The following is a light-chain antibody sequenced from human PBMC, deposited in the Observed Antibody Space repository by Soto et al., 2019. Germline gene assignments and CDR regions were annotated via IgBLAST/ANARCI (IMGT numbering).Light chain of an antibody. CDR1: QGISSSY. J-gene: IGKJ1*01. Sequence: ENVLTQSPGTVSLSPGERATLSCRATQGISSSYLAWYQQKPGQAPRLLIYGASSRATGIPDRFSGTGSGTDFTLTISRLEPEDFAVYFCQQYDSSPLTFRQGTKVDIK. CDR2: GAS. V-gene: IGKV3-20*01. CDR3: QQYDSSPLT.